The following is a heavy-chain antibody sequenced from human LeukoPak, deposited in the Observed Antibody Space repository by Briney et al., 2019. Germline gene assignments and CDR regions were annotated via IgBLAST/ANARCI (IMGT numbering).Heavy chain of an antibody. CDR1: GGSISSSSYY. CDR3: ARLAEAATIFGVVIELSGWFDP. Sequence: SETLSLTCTVSGGSISSSSYYWGWIRQPPGKGLEWIGSIYYSGSTYYNPSLKSRVTISVDTSKNQFSLKLSSVTAADTAVYYCARLAEAATIFGVVIELSGWFDPWGQGTLVTVSS. D-gene: IGHD3-3*01. J-gene: IGHJ5*02. V-gene: IGHV4-39*01. CDR2: IYYSGST.